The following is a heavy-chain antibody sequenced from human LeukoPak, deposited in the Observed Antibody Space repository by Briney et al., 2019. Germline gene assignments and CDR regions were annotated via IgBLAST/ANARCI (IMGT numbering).Heavy chain of an antibody. Sequence: SETLSLTCTVSGGSISSSDYYWGWIRQPPGKGLKWIGSIYYGGSTYYNPSLKSRVTISVDTSMNQFSLKLSFVTTADTAVYYCARALGYCSGGSCTRGYNWFDPWGQGTLVTVPS. CDR1: GGSISSSDYY. CDR2: IYYGGST. V-gene: IGHV4-39*01. CDR3: ARALGYCSGGSCTRGYNWFDP. J-gene: IGHJ5*02. D-gene: IGHD2-15*01.